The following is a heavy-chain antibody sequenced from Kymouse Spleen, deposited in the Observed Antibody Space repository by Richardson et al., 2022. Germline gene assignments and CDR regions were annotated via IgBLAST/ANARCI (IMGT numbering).Heavy chain of an antibody. CDR3: ARGITGTMDV. CDR1: GGSFSGYY. D-gene: IGHD1-20*01. CDR2: INHSGST. Sequence: QVQLQQWGAGLLKPSETLSLTCAVYGGSFSGYYWSWIRQPPGKGLEWIGEINHSGSTNYNPSLKSRVTISVDTSKNQFSLKLSSVTAADTAVYYCARGITGTMDVWGQGTTVTVSS. J-gene: IGHJ6*02. V-gene: IGHV4-34*01.